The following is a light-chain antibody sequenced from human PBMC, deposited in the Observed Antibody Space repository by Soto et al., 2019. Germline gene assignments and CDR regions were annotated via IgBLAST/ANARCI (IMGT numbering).Light chain of an antibody. Sequence: EVVLTQSPATLSSSPGESVTLSCRASQSIHTYLAWYQQKPGQAPRLLIYDASYRAAGIPSRFSGSGSGTDFTLTISSLEPADFAIYHCQQRSNWPLTFGGGTKVEI. CDR2: DAS. CDR3: QQRSNWPLT. CDR1: QSIHTY. J-gene: IGKJ4*01. V-gene: IGKV3-11*01.